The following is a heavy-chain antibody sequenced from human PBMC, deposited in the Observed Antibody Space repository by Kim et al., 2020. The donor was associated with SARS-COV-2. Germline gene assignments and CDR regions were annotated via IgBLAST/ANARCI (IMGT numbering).Heavy chain of an antibody. CDR3: ARGRGGTTVVTLGLGYYYYYGMDV. D-gene: IGHD4-17*01. CDR1: GGSFSGYY. CDR2: INHSGST. J-gene: IGHJ6*02. Sequence: SETLSLTWAVYGGSFSGYYWSWIRQPPGKGLEWIGEINHSGSTNYNPSLKSRVTISVDTSKNQFSLKLSSVTAADTAVYYCARGRGGTTVVTLGLGYYYYYGMDVWGQGTPVTVSS. V-gene: IGHV4-34*01.